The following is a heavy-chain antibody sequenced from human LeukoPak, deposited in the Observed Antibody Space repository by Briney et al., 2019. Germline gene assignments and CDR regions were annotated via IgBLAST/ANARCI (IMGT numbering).Heavy chain of an antibody. V-gene: IGHV3-30*04. CDR3: ARGPWGVSRGYYGYFDY. J-gene: IGHJ4*02. Sequence: GGSLRLSCAASGFTFSSYAMHWVRQAPGKGLEWVAVISYDGRNKYYADSVKGRFTISRDNSKNTLYLQMNSLRAEDTAVYYCARGPWGVSRGYYGYFDYWGQGTLVTVSS. D-gene: IGHD3-22*01. CDR1: GFTFSSYA. CDR2: ISYDGRNK.